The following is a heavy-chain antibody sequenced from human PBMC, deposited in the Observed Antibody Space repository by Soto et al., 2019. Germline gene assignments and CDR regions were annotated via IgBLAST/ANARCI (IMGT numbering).Heavy chain of an antibody. CDR1: GYTFTGYY. V-gene: IGHV1-2*04. D-gene: IGHD6-13*01. CDR2: INPNSGGT. CDR3: ARAQYSSSWARGLSSFDY. Sequence: ASVKVSCKASGYTFTGYYMHWVRQAPGQGLEWMGWINPNSGGTNYAQKFQGWVTMTRDTSISTAYMELSRLRSDDTAVYYCARAQYSSSWARGLSSFDYWGQGTLVTVSS. J-gene: IGHJ4*02.